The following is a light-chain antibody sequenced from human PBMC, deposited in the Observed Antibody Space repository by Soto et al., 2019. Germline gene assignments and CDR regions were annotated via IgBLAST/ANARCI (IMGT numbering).Light chain of an antibody. CDR2: AAS. Sequence: DIQMTQSPSSLSASVGDRVTITCRASQTISTYLNWYQQNPGKAPKLLIYAASNLQSGVPSRFSGSGSGTDFTLTINSLQPEDFATYYCQHSFNIPYTFGQGTKTGDQT. CDR3: QHSFNIPYT. CDR1: QTISTY. V-gene: IGKV1-39*01. J-gene: IGKJ2*01.